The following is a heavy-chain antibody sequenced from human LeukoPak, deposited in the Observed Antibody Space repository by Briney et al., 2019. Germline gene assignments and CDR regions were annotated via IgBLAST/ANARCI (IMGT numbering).Heavy chain of an antibody. Sequence: GASLRLSCAASGFTFSSYAMSWVRQAPGKGLEWVSAISGSGGSTYYADSVKGRFTISRDDSKNTLYLQMNSLRAEDTAVYYCAKEGTTIFVPGMDVWGQGTTVTVSS. V-gene: IGHV3-23*01. CDR1: GFTFSSYA. CDR2: ISGSGGST. CDR3: AKEGTTIFVPGMDV. J-gene: IGHJ6*02. D-gene: IGHD3-3*01.